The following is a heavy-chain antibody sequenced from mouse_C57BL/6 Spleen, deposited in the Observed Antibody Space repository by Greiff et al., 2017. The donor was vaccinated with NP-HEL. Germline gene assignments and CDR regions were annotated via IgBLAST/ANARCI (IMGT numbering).Heavy chain of an antibody. CDR2: INPSNGGT. CDR1: GYTFTSYW. J-gene: IGHJ2*01. Sequence: VQLQQPGTELVKPGASVELSCKASGYTFTSYWMHWVKQRPGQGLEWIGNINPSNGGTNYNEKFKSKATLTVDKSSSTAYMQLSSLTSEDSAVYYCARSGTYYSDYFDYWGQGTTLTVSS. V-gene: IGHV1-53*01. CDR3: ARSGTYYSDYFDY. D-gene: IGHD2-12*01.